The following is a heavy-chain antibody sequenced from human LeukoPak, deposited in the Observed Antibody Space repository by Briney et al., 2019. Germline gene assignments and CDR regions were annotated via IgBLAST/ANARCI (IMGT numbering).Heavy chain of an antibody. Sequence: SVKVSCKASGGTFSSYAISWVRQAPGQGLEWMGRIIPILGIANYAQKLQGRVTITADKSTSTAYMELSSLRSEDTAVYYCATHLLAAPTRNDYWGQGTLVTVSS. J-gene: IGHJ4*02. CDR1: GGTFSSYA. CDR3: ATHLLAAPTRNDY. D-gene: IGHD6-25*01. V-gene: IGHV1-69*04. CDR2: IIPILGIA.